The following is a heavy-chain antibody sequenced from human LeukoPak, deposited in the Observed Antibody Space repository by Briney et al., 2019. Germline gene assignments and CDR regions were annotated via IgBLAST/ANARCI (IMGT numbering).Heavy chain of an antibody. V-gene: IGHV1-2*02. Sequence: ASVKVSCKASGYTFTGYYMHWVRQAPGQGLEGMGWINPNSGGTNYAQKFQGRVTMTRDTSISTAYMELSRLRSDDTAVYYCARDLSAIKYYDFWSGYIYWGQGTLVTVSS. CDR1: GYTFTGYY. J-gene: IGHJ4*02. CDR2: INPNSGGT. D-gene: IGHD3-3*01. CDR3: ARDLSAIKYYDFWSGYIY.